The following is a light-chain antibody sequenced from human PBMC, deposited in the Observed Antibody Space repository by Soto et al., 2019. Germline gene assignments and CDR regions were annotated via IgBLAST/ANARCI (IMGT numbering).Light chain of an antibody. Sequence: EIIMTQSPVTLSASPGERHTLSCRASQSVNSNLAWYEQKPGQXPRXXIYGASTRATGIPASFIGSGSGTELTITASSLQPEDCEVYYCQQYNNWPFTFGPGTKVDIK. V-gene: IGKV3-15*01. J-gene: IGKJ3*01. CDR2: GAS. CDR1: QSVNSN. CDR3: QQYNNWPFT.